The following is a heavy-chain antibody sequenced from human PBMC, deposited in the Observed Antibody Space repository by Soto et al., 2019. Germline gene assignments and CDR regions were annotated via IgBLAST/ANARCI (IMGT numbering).Heavy chain of an antibody. CDR3: AKDQFVLENNNVGGVGS. CDR1: GFSFSSYW. CDR2: INSDGSNT. D-gene: IGHD2-2*03. V-gene: IGHV3-74*01. J-gene: IGHJ4*02. Sequence: GGSLRLSCAASGFSFSSYWMYWVRQAPGKGLVWVSRINSDGSNTNYADSVKGRFTISRDNAKNTLFLQMDSLRADDAAMYYCAKDQFVLENNNVGGVGSWGQGTLVTV.